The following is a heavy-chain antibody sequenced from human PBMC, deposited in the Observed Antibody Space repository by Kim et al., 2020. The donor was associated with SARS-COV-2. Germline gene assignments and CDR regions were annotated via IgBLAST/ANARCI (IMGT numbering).Heavy chain of an antibody. CDR3: ARGRGVGGPRPGRYFDD. J-gene: IGHJ4*03. V-gene: IGHV4-34*01. Sequence: SETLSLTCAVYGGSFSGYYWSWIRQPPGKGLEWIGEINHSGSTNYNPSLKSRVTISVDTSKNQFSLKLSSVTAADTAVYYCARGRGVGGPRPGRYFDDWG. D-gene: IGHD3-16*01. CDR1: GGSFSGYY. CDR2: INHSGST.